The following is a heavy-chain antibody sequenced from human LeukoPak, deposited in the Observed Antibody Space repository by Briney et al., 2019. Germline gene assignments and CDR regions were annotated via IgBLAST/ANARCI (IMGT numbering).Heavy chain of an antibody. CDR1: GGSISGYY. Sequence: SETLSLTCTVSGGSISGYYWSWIRQPPGKGLEWIGDVYSSGSTNYNPSLQSRVTISVDTSKKHFSLRLSSVTAADMAVYYCARRKYNWNSRLAFDIWGQGTMVTVSS. V-gene: IGHV4-4*09. CDR2: VYSSGST. CDR3: ARRKYNWNSRLAFDI. D-gene: IGHD1-7*01. J-gene: IGHJ3*02.